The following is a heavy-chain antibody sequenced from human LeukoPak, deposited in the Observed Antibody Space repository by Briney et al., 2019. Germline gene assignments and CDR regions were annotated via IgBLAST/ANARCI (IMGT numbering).Heavy chain of an antibody. J-gene: IGHJ4*02. Sequence: GGSLRLSCAASGFTFSSYWMSWVRQAPGKGLEWVANIKQDGSEKYYVDSVKGRFTISRDNAKNSLYLQMNSLRAEDTAVYYCARVGRGYSYGRRPFDYWGQGTLVTVSS. V-gene: IGHV3-7*01. CDR2: IKQDGSEK. D-gene: IGHD5-18*01. CDR3: ARVGRGYSYGRRPFDY. CDR1: GFTFSSYW.